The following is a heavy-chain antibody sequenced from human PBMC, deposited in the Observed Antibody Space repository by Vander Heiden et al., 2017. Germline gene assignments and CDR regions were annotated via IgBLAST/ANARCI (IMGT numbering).Heavy chain of an antibody. D-gene: IGHD4-17*01. CDR1: GGSLRGFY. Sequence: QVQLQQWGAGLLKPSETLSLTCAVYGGSLRGFYWSWIRQPPGKGLEWIGEINRGASTNYNPSIKSRVTISVDTSNNPFSLSLSSVTAAAAAVYYCAGGLETVSQSSPVWGQGTTVTVSS. CDR3: AGGLETVSQSSPV. CDR2: INRGAST. J-gene: IGHJ6*02. V-gene: IGHV4-34*01.